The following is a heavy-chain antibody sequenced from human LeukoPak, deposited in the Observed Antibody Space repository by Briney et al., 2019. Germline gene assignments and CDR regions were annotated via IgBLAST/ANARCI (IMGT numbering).Heavy chain of an antibody. D-gene: IGHD6-6*01. Sequence: GGSLRLSCAASGFTFSSYWMSWVRQAPGEGLEWVANIKQDGSEKYYVDSVKGRFTISRDNAKNSLYLQMNSLRAEDTAVYYCARDNIAARWLNYYYYMDVWGKGTTVTVSS. CDR2: IKQDGSEK. CDR3: ARDNIAARWLNYYYYMDV. CDR1: GFTFSSYW. J-gene: IGHJ6*03. V-gene: IGHV3-7*01.